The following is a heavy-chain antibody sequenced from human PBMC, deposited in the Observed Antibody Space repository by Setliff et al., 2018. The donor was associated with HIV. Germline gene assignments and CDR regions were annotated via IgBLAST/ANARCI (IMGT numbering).Heavy chain of an antibody. V-gene: IGHV3-7*02. CDR1: GFTFSSYW. J-gene: IGHJ5*02. D-gene: IGHD3-10*01. Sequence: GSLRLSCAASGFTFSSYWMSWVRQAPGKGLEWVANIKQDGSEKYYVDSVKGRCTISRDKAKNSLYLQRNSLRAEDTAVYYCASSGSGSYIKWFGPWGQGTLVTVSS. CDR3: ASSGSGSYIKWFGP. CDR2: IKQDGSEK.